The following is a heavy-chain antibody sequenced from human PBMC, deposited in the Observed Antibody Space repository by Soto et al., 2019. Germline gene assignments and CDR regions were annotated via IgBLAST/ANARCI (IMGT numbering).Heavy chain of an antibody. J-gene: IGHJ5*02. V-gene: IGHV4-31*03. D-gene: IGHD5-12*01. CDR3: ARNLREWLQNRFDP. CDR2: IYYSGST. CDR1: GGSISSGGYY. Sequence: SETPSLTCTVSGGSISSGGYYWSWIRQHPGKGLEWIGYIYYSGSTYYNPSLKSRVTISVDTSKNQFSLKLSSVTAADTAVYYCARNLREWLQNRFDPRGQGTLVTVSS.